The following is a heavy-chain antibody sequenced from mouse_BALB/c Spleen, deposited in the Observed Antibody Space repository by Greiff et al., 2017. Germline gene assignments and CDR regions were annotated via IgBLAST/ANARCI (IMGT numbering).Heavy chain of an antibody. CDR2: ISSGGSYT. J-gene: IGHJ2*01. D-gene: IGHD2-14*01. CDR1: GFTFSSYG. V-gene: IGHV5-6*01. CDR3: ARFYRYAFDY. Sequence: EVKVVESGGDLVKPGGSLKLSCAASGFTFSSYGMSWVRQTPDKRLEWVATISSGGSYTYYPDSVKGRFTISRDNAKNTLYLQMSSLKSEDTAMYYCARFYRYAFDYWGQGTTLTVSS.